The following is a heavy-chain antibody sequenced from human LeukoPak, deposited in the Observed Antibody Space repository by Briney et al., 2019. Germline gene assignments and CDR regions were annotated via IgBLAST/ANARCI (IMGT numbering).Heavy chain of an antibody. J-gene: IGHJ6*03. CDR3: ARDQTKWEPLRRRDYYYMDV. Sequence: GGSLRLSCAASGFTFRDFWISWVRQAPGKGLEWVANIKQDGSEKYYVDSVKGRFTISRDNAKNSLYLQMNSLRAEDTAVYYCARDQTKWEPLRRRDYYYMDVWGKGTTVTVSS. CDR1: GFTFRDFW. V-gene: IGHV3-7*01. D-gene: IGHD1-26*01. CDR2: IKQDGSEK.